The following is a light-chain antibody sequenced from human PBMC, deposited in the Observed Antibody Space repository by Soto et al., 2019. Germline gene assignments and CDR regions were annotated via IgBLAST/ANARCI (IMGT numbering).Light chain of an antibody. V-gene: IGKV1-9*01. J-gene: IGKJ1*01. CDR1: QGIAGS. CDR2: AES. Sequence: DIQLTQSPSFLSASVGDRVTITCRASQGIAGSLAWYQQKPGKPPKLLIYAESTLQSGVPSRFSGSGSGTRGTLTISSLQPEDFATYYCLQYNSYPRTFGQGTKVEIK. CDR3: LQYNSYPRT.